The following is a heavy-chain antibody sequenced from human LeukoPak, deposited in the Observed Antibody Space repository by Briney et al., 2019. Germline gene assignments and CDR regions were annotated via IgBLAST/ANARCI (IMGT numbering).Heavy chain of an antibody. J-gene: IGHJ4*02. V-gene: IGHV3-15*01. CDR1: GFTVSSNY. Sequence: GGSLRLSCAASGFTVSSNYMSWVRQAPGKGLEWVGRIKSKTDGGTTDYAAPVRGRFTISRDDSKNRLYLQMNSLNTEDTAVYYCTTVIHDFWSGYYLNSWGQGTLVTVSS. CDR2: IKSKTDGGTT. D-gene: IGHD3-3*01. CDR3: TTVIHDFWSGYYLNS.